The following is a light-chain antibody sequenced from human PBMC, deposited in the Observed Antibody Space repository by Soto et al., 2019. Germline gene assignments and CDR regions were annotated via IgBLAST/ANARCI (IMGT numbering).Light chain of an antibody. CDR1: QSVSSN. CDR2: GAS. V-gene: IGKV3-15*01. CDR3: QQYNNWPPLT. J-gene: IGKJ4*01. Sequence: EIVMTQSPATLSVSPGERATLSCRASQSVSSNLAWYQQKPGQAPRLLIYGASTRPTGIPARFSGSGSGTEFTLTISSLQSEDFAVYYGQQYNNWPPLTFGGGTKVEIK.